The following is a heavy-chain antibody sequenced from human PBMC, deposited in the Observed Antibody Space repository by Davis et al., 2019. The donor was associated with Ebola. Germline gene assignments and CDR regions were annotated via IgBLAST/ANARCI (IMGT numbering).Heavy chain of an antibody. J-gene: IGHJ4*02. Sequence: ASVKVSCKASGYTFTSYGISWVRQATGQGLEWMGWMNPNSGNTGYAQKFQGRVTITADESTSTAYMELSSLRSEDKAMYYCARESGEPTSMAKPFDYWGQGTLVTGSS. V-gene: IGHV1-8*03. CDR1: GYTFTSYG. CDR2: MNPNSGNT. CDR3: ARESGEPTSMAKPFDY. D-gene: IGHD5-18*01.